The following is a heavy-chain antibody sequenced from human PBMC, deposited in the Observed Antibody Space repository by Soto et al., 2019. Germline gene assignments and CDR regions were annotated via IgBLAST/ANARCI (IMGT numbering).Heavy chain of an antibody. Sequence: QLQLQESGPGLVKPSETLSLTCTVSGGSISSTSYYWGWIRQPPGKGLEWIGSIYYSGATYYNPSLKSRVTISVDTSNNQFSLRLSAVTAADTSVFYCARHPSTRGGDAFDIWGQGTMVTVSS. CDR1: GGSISSTSYY. CDR3: ARHPSTRGGDAFDI. CDR2: IYYSGAT. V-gene: IGHV4-39*01. D-gene: IGHD3-16*01. J-gene: IGHJ3*02.